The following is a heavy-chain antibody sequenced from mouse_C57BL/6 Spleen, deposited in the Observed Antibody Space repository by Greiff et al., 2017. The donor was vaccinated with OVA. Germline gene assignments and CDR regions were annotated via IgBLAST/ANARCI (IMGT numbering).Heavy chain of an antibody. D-gene: IGHD2-4*01. V-gene: IGHV3-6*01. Sequence: EVKLQESGPGLVKPSQSLSLTCSVTGYSITSGYYWNWIRQFPGNKLEWMGYISYDGSNNYNPSLKNRISITRDTSKYQFFLKLNSVTTEDTATYNCARDTRYDYLYYFDYWGQGTTLTVSS. CDR3: ARDTRYDYLYYFDY. CDR2: ISYDGSN. J-gene: IGHJ2*01. CDR1: GYSITSGYY.